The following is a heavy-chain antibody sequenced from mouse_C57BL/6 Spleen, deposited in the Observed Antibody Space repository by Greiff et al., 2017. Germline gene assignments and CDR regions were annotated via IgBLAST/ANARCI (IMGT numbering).Heavy chain of an antibody. V-gene: IGHV1-64*01. Sequence: QVQLQQPGAELVKPGASVKLSCKASGYTFTSYWMHWVKQRPGQGLEWIGMIHPNSGSTNYNEKFTSKATLTVDKSSSTAYMQLSSLTSEDSAVYYCAKPKEVYFDYWGQGTTLTVSS. CDR1: GYTFTSYW. J-gene: IGHJ2*01. CDR2: IHPNSGST. CDR3: AKPKEVYFDY.